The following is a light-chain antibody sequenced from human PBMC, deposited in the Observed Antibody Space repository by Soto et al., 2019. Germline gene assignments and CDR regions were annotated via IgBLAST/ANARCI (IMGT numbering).Light chain of an antibody. CDR2: EVS. Sequence: QSALTQPASVSGSPGQSITISCTGTSSDVGGYNYVSWYQQHPGKAPKLMIYEVSNRPSGVSNRFSGSKSGNTASLTISGLQAEDGADYYCSPYTSSSTVFGGGTKLTVL. CDR1: SSDVGGYNY. V-gene: IGLV2-14*01. CDR3: SPYTSSSTV. J-gene: IGLJ3*02.